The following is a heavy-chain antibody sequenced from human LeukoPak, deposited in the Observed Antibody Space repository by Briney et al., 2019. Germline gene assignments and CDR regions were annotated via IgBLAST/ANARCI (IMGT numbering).Heavy chain of an antibody. CDR3: ATEGSFSGIYALQY. J-gene: IGHJ4*02. CDR2: MNTDGTNT. V-gene: IGHV3-74*01. CDR1: GVSFSINR. D-gene: IGHD1-26*01. Sequence: GGSLRLSCAASGVSFSINRMHWVRQAPGKGLVWVSRMNTDGTNTAYADSVKGRFTISRDNARNTLYLQMNSLRAEDTAVYYCATEGSFSGIYALQYWGQGTVVTVSS.